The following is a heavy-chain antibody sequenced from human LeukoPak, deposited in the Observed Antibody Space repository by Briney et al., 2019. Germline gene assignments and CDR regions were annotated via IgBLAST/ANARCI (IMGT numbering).Heavy chain of an antibody. CDR3: ARGVTTDS. Sequence: GGSLRLSCAASGFTFSNYWMHWVRQAPGIGLEWVANIKHDGSDKYYVDSVKGRFTISRDNAKNSLYLQMNSLRAEDTGVYYCARGVTTDSWGQGTLVTVSS. CDR1: GFTFSNYW. CDR2: IKHDGSDK. V-gene: IGHV3-7*05. J-gene: IGHJ4*02. D-gene: IGHD4-11*01.